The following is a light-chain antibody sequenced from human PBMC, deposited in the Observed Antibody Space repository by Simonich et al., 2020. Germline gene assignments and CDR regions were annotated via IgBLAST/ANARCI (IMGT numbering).Light chain of an antibody. CDR1: QSVFYSSNNKNY. V-gene: IGKV4-1*01. J-gene: IGKJ2*01. Sequence: DIVMTQSPDSLAVSLGARATINCKSSQSVFYSSNNKNYLAWYQQKPGQPPKLLIYCASTRESGFPDRFRGSGSGTDFTLTISSLQAEDVAVYYCQQYYSTPYTFGQGTKLEIK. CDR3: QQYYSTPYT. CDR2: CAS.